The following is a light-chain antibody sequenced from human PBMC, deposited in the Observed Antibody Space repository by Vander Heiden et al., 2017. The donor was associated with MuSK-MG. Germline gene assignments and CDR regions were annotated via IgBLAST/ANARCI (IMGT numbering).Light chain of an antibody. CDR3: QQTDNTPIT. Sequence: DIQMTQSASSLSASVGDRVTITCRASQTISDYLNWYQHRPGEAPKLLIFGGSTLQSGVPSRFSGSGSGTDFTLTISSLQPEDFATYYCQQTDNTPITFGQGTRLEIK. CDR1: QTISDY. J-gene: IGKJ5*01. CDR2: GGS. V-gene: IGKV1-39*01.